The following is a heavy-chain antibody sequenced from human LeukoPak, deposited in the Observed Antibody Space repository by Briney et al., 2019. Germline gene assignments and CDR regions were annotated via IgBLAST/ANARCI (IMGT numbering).Heavy chain of an antibody. CDR2: ISSSGSTL. D-gene: IGHD2-8*01. J-gene: IGHJ6*04. Sequence: GGSLRLSCAASGFTFSSYEMNWVRQAPGKGLEWVSYISSSGSTLYYADSVKGRFTISRDNAKNSLYLQMNSLRAEDTAVYYCAELGIIIMGGVGGKGTTVTISS. CDR3: AELGIIIMGGV. V-gene: IGHV3-48*03. CDR1: GFTFSSYE.